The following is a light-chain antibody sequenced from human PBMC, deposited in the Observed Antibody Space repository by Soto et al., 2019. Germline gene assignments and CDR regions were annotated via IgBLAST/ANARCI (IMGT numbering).Light chain of an antibody. Sequence: QSVLTQPASESGSPGQSITISCSGGSSDVGNYNRVSWYRQHPGKAPQLIVYEVKNRPSGVSNRFSGSKSGNTASLTISGLQAEDDADYFCSSLTTSDTWVIGGGTKLTVL. CDR1: SSDVGNYNR. CDR2: EVK. V-gene: IGLV2-14*02. J-gene: IGLJ3*02. CDR3: SSLTTSDTWV.